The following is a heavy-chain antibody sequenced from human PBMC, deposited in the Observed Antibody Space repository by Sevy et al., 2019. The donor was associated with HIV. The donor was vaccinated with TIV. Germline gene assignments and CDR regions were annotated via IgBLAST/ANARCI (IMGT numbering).Heavy chain of an antibody. Sequence: GSLRLSCAASGFNFRSYSLNWVRPAPGKGLEWGSYISSSSSTIYYADSVKGRFTISRDNAKNSLYLQMNSLRDEDTAVYYCARADYDYVWGSCDYWGQGTLVTVSS. J-gene: IGHJ4*02. D-gene: IGHD3-16*01. CDR1: GFNFRSYS. CDR3: ARADYDYVWGSCDY. CDR2: ISSSSSTI. V-gene: IGHV3-48*02.